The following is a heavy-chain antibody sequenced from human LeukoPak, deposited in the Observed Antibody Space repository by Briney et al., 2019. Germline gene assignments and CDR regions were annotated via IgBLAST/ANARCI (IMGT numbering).Heavy chain of an antibody. J-gene: IGHJ4*02. CDR1: GFTFSSYA. Sequence: GGSLRLXCAASGFTFSSYAMSWDRQAPGKGLEWVSAISGSGGSTYYADSVKGRFTISRDNSKNTLYLQMNSLRAEDTAVYHCAKQAPAARSPYWGQGTLVTVSS. CDR2: ISGSGGST. V-gene: IGHV3-23*01. CDR3: AKQAPAARSPY. D-gene: IGHD6-6*01.